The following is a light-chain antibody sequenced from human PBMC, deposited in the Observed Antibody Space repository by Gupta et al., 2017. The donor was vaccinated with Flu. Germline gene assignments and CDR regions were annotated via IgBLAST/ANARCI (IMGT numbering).Light chain of an antibody. Sequence: ATLSCRASGTVSSSYLVWYQQKPGQAPRLLIYGASIRATGIPDRFSGSGSGTDFTLTISRLDPEDFAVYYCQQYGSSPPRYIFGQGTKLEIK. V-gene: IGKV3-20*01. J-gene: IGKJ2*01. CDR1: GTVSSSY. CDR2: GAS. CDR3: QQYGSSPPRYI.